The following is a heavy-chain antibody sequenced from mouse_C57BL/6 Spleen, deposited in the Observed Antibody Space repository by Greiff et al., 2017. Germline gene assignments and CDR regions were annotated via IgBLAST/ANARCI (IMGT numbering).Heavy chain of an antibody. J-gene: IGHJ2*01. CDR3: TGSTDCNMGYYDY. V-gene: IGHV1-82*01. Sequence: VQLQQSGPELVKPGASVKISCKASGFAFSSSWMNWVKQRPGKGLEWIGWIYPGDGDTNYNGKFKGKATLTADKSSSTAYMQLSSLTSEDSAVYLCTGSTDCNMGYYDYWGKGTTLTVSS. CDR1: GFAFSSSW. D-gene: IGHD2-3*01. CDR2: IYPGDGDT.